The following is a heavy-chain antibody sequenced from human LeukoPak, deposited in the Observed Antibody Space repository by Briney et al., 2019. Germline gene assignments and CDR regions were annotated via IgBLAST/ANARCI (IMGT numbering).Heavy chain of an antibody. Sequence: ASVKVSCKASGYTFTGYYMHWVRQAPGQGLEWMGWINPNNGGTNYAQKFQGWVTMTRDTSISTAYMELSRLRSDDTAVYYCARDRSYYDFWSGYYGYYYGMDVWGQGTTVTVSS. CDR1: GYTFTGYY. CDR3: ARDRSYYDFWSGYYGYYYGMDV. J-gene: IGHJ6*02. D-gene: IGHD3-3*01. V-gene: IGHV1-2*04. CDR2: INPNNGGT.